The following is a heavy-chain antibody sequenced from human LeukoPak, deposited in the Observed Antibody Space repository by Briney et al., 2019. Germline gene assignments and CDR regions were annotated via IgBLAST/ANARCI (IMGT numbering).Heavy chain of an antibody. V-gene: IGHV4-34*01. J-gene: IGHJ4*02. Sequence: SETLSLTCAVYGGSFSGYYWSWIRQPPGKGLEWIGEINHSGSTNYNPSLKSRVTISVDTSKNQFSLKLSSVTAADTAVYYCARHRPVRYCSGGSCKRYYFDYWGQGTLVTVSS. CDR1: GGSFSGYY. CDR2: INHSGST. CDR3: ARHRPVRYCSGGSCKRYYFDY. D-gene: IGHD2-15*01.